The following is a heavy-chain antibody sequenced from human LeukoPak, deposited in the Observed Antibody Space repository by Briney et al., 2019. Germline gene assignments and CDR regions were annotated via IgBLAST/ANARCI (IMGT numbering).Heavy chain of an antibody. CDR1: GFTFSSYG. D-gene: IGHD4-11*01. V-gene: IGHV3-30*18. CDR3: AKDTDYHYLDY. CDR2: ISYDGSNK. Sequence: GGSLRLSCAASGFTFSSYGMHWVRQAPGKGLEWVAVISYDGSNKYYADSVKGRFTMSRDDSQSTVYLQMNSLRAEDTAVYYCAKDTDYHYLDYWGQGNLVIVSS. J-gene: IGHJ4*02.